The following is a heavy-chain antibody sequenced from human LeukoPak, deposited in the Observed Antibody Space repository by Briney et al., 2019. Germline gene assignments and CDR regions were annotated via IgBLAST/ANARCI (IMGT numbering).Heavy chain of an antibody. CDR1: DLTVSDYY. CDR2: ISNGGVT. V-gene: IGHV3-53*01. CDR3: GGSGSYYTPSYY. Sequence: PGGPLRLSCATSDLTVSDYYMSWVRQAPGRGLEWVSVISNGGVTYYADSVKGRFTISRDDSNDTVYLQMNNVRPEDTAVYYCGGSGSYYTPSYYWGQGTLVTVSS. D-gene: IGHD3-10*01. J-gene: IGHJ4*02.